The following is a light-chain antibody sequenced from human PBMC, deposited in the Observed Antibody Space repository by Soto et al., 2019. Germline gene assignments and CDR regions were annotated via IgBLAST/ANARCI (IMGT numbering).Light chain of an antibody. CDR3: GSYTSSRIYV. V-gene: IGLV2-14*01. CDR2: EVR. CDR1: SSDVGGYNY. J-gene: IGLJ1*01. Sequence: QSALPQPASVSVSPGQSITISCTGTSSDVGGYNYVSWYQQHPGKAPKLMIYEVRNRPPGVSDRFSGSKSGNTASLTSSGLQAEDEAEYYCGSYTSSRIYVFGAGTKVTVL.